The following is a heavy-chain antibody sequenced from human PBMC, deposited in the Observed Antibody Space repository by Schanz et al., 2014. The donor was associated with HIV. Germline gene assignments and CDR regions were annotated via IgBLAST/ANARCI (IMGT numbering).Heavy chain of an antibody. D-gene: IGHD4-4*01. V-gene: IGHV3-30*04. Sequence: QVQLVESGGGVVQPGRSLRLSCAASGFTFSSYAMHWVRQAPGKGLEWVAVISYDGSNKYYADSVKGRFTISRDNSKNTLYLQMNSLRAEDTAVYYRAKEAVTTCFDYWGQGTLVTVSS. J-gene: IGHJ4*02. CDR1: GFTFSSYA. CDR3: AKEAVTTCFDY. CDR2: ISYDGSNK.